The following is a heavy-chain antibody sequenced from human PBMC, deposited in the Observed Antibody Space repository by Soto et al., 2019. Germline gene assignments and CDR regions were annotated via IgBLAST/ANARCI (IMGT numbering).Heavy chain of an antibody. CDR3: ARDWVDYCISTCCRGPIDY. V-gene: IGHV3-30-3*01. CDR1: GFTFSSYA. D-gene: IGHD2-2*01. Sequence: GGSLRLSCAASGFTFSSYAMHWVRQAPGKGLEWVAVISYDGSNKYYADSVKGRFTISRDNSKNTLYLQMNSLRAEDTAVYYCARDWVDYCISTCCRGPIDYWGQGTLVT. J-gene: IGHJ4*02. CDR2: ISYDGSNK.